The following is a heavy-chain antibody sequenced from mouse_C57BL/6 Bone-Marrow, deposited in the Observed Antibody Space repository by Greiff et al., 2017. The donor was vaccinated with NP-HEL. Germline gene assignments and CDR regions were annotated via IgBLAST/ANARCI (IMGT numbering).Heavy chain of an antibody. CDR1: GYAFTNYL. D-gene: IGHD1-1*01. CDR2: INPGSGGT. V-gene: IGHV1-54*01. J-gene: IGHJ2*01. Sequence: VKLMESGAELVRPGTSVKVSCKASGYAFTNYLIEWVKQRPGQGLEWIGVINPGSGGTNYNEKFKGKATLTADKSSSTAYMQLSSLTSEDSAVYFWARGPNYYGSSYYFDYWGQGTTLTVSS. CDR3: ARGPNYYGSSYYFDY.